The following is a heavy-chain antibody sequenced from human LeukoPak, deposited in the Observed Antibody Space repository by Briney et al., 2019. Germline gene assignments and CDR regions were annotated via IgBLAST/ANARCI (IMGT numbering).Heavy chain of an antibody. CDR2: INPNSGVT. D-gene: IGHD3-16*02. Sequence: ASVKVSCKASGYRFTGCYMHWVRQAPGQGLEWMGWINPNSGVTSYAQNFQGRVSMTRDTSISTAYMELSRLRSDDTAVYYCARQQEVSGYFDYWGQGTLVTVSS. V-gene: IGHV1-2*02. CDR1: GYRFTGCY. CDR3: ARQQEVSGYFDY. J-gene: IGHJ4*02.